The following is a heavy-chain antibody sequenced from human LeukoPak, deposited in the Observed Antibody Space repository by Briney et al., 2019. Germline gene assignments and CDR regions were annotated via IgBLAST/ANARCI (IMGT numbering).Heavy chain of an antibody. CDR1: GYTFTSYG. J-gene: IGHJ5*02. D-gene: IGHD5-12*01. Sequence: SVKVSCKASGYTFTSYGISWVRQAPGQGLEWMGRIIPILGIANYAQKFQGRVTITADKSTSTAYMELSSLRSEDTAVYYCARDVDIVATIRDNWFDPWGQGTLVTVSS. CDR3: ARDVDIVATIRDNWFDP. V-gene: IGHV1-69*04. CDR2: IIPILGIA.